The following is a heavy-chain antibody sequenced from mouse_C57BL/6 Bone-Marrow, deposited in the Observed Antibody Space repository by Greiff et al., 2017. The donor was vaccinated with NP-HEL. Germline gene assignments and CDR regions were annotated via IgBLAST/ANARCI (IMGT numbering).Heavy chain of an antibody. CDR2: IWTGGGT. CDR3: ARNEILRPVGYFDV. CDR1: GFSLTSYA. Sequence: QVQLQQSGPGLVAPSQSLSITCTVSGFSLTSYAISWVRQPPGKGLEWLGVIWTGGGTNYNSAFKSRLSISKNNSKSQVFLKMNSLQTDDTARYYCARNEILRPVGYFDVWGTGTTVTVSS. J-gene: IGHJ1*03. V-gene: IGHV2-9-1*01. D-gene: IGHD1-2*01.